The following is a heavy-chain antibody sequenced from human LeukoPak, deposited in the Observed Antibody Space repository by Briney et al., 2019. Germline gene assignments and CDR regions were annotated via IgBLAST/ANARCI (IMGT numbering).Heavy chain of an antibody. Sequence: GGSLRLSCGASGFTFSSYGTHWVRQAPGKGLEWVALISFDGSNQYYADSVKGRFTISRDNSKNTLYLQMNSLRAEDTAVYYCGKPPEGGATGGYFYYWGQGTLVTVSS. CDR2: ISFDGSNQ. D-gene: IGHD1-26*01. J-gene: IGHJ4*02. V-gene: IGHV3-30*18. CDR3: GKPPEGGATGGYFYY. CDR1: GFTFSSYG.